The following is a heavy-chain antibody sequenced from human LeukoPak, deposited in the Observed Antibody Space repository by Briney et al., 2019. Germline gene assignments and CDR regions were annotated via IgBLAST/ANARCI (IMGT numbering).Heavy chain of an antibody. CDR1: GGTFSSYA. J-gene: IGHJ4*02. V-gene: IGHV1-69*01. CDR2: IIPIFGTA. D-gene: IGHD5-18*01. Sequence: GSSVKVSCKASGGTFSSYAISWVRQAPGQGLEWMGGIIPIFGTANYAQKFQGRVTITADESTSTAYMELSSLRSEDTAVYYCARAIPPPIGSYGSTRYYFDYWGQGTLVTVSS. CDR3: ARAIPPPIGSYGSTRYYFDY.